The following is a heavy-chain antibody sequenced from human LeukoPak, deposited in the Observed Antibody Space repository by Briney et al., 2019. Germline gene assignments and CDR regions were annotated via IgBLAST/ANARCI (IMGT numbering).Heavy chain of an antibody. V-gene: IGHV1-69*04. CDR3: ARYRGLTGYYDYYYGMDV. CDR2: IIPILGIA. J-gene: IGHJ6*02. Sequence: ASVKVSCKASGGTFSSYAISWVRQAPGQGGEWMGRIIPILGIANYAQKFQGRVTITADKSTSTAYMELSSLRSEDTAVYYCARYRGLTGYYDYYYGMDVWGQGTTVTVSS. D-gene: IGHD3-9*01. CDR1: GGTFSSYA.